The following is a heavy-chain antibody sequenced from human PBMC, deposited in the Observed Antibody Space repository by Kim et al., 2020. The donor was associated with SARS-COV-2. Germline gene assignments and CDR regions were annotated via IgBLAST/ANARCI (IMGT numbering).Heavy chain of an antibody. CDR2: IWADGSNK. V-gene: IGHV3-33*01. Sequence: GGSLRLSCVASGFPFSNYVIHWVRQGPVKGLEWVAVIWADGSNKYYADSVEGRFTISRDNSKNTLFLQMNSLRPEDTGLYYCARGTLGSASFTDPRIDY. J-gene: IGHJ4*01. CDR3: ARGTLGSASFTDPRIDY. D-gene: IGHD6-6*01. CDR1: GFPFSNYV.